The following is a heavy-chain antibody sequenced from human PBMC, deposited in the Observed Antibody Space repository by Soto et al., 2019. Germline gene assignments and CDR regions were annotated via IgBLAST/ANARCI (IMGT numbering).Heavy chain of an antibody. Sequence: ASVKVSCKVSGYTLTELSMHWVRQAPGKGLEWMGGFDPEDGETIYAQKFQGRVTMTEDTSTDTAYMELSSLRSEDTAVYYCTRDRGYPDSFDLWGQGTMVTVSS. D-gene: IGHD3-10*01. V-gene: IGHV1-24*01. CDR2: FDPEDGET. J-gene: IGHJ3*01. CDR1: GYTLTELS. CDR3: TRDRGYPDSFDL.